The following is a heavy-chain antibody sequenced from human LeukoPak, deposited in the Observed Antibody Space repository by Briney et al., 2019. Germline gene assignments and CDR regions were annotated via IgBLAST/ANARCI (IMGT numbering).Heavy chain of an antibody. CDR3: ARLGYSYGYGGADFDY. CDR2: IIPIFGTA. CDR1: GYTFTSYA. V-gene: IGHV1-69*06. D-gene: IGHD5-18*01. Sequence: SVKVSCKASGYTFTSYAISWVRQAPGQGLEWMGGIIPIFGTANYAQKFQGRVTITADKSTSTAYMELSSLRSEDTAVYYCARLGYSYGYGGADFDYWGQGTLVTVSS. J-gene: IGHJ4*02.